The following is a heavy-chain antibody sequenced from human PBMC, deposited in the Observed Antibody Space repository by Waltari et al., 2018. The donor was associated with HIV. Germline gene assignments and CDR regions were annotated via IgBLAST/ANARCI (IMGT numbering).Heavy chain of an antibody. J-gene: IGHJ6*02. CDR2: IHYSGSA. D-gene: IGHD2-8*01. CDR3: ATLMVYAPRSHYYGMDV. V-gene: IGHV4-59*01. Sequence: QVQLQESGPGLVRPSETLSLTCTVSGGSIGSYYWSWIRQPPGKELEWIGYIHYSGSANYHPSLKSRVTVSVDTSKHQFSLKLSFVTAADTAVYYCATLMVYAPRSHYYGMDVWGQGTTVIVSS. CDR1: GGSIGSYY.